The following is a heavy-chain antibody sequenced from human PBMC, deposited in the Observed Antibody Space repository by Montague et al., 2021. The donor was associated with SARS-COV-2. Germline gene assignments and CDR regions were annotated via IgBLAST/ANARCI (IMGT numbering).Heavy chain of an antibody. CDR3: ARKTAVFGGAL. D-gene: IGHD3-3*01. Sequence: SLRLSCAASGFSFSAYWMTWVRQAPGKGLEWLASIKGDSTETYYGYSARDRFIISRDNAEKSLSLQMNNLRADDTAVYYCARKTAVFGGALWGPGTLVRVS. J-gene: IGHJ4*02. V-gene: IGHV3-7*01. CDR1: GFSFSAYW. CDR2: IKGDSTET.